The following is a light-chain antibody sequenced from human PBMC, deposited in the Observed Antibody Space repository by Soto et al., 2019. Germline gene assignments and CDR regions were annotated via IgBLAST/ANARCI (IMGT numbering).Light chain of an antibody. V-gene: IGKV1-5*03. CDR1: QSISSW. Sequence: DMQMTQSPSTLSASVGDRVTITCRASQSISSWLAWYQQKPGKAPKLLIYKASSLETGVPSRFSGSGSGTEFTLTISSLQPDDFATYYCQQYTSYYTFGQGTKVDIK. CDR2: KAS. CDR3: QQYTSYYT. J-gene: IGKJ2*01.